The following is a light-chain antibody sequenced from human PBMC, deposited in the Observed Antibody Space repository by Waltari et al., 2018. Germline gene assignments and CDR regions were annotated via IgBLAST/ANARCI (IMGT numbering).Light chain of an antibody. V-gene: IGKV1-39*01. Sequence: DIQMTQSPSSLSASVGDRVTITCRARQSISSYLNWYQQKPGKAPKLLIYAGSSLQSGVPSRFSGSGSGTEFTLTISSLQPEDFATYYCQQSYSTPYTFGQGTKLEIK. CDR2: AGS. J-gene: IGKJ2*01. CDR1: QSISSY. CDR3: QQSYSTPYT.